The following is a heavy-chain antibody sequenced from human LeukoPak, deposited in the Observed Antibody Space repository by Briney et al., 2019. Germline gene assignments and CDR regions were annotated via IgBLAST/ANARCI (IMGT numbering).Heavy chain of an antibody. Sequence: SETLSLTCTVSGYSISSGYYWGWIRQPPGEGLEWIGSIYHSGSTYYNPSLKSRVTISVDTSKNQFSLKLSSVTAADTAVYYCAREDLPTTFYYYGIDYWGQGTLVTVSS. CDR3: AREDLPTTFYYYGIDY. CDR2: IYHSGST. CDR1: GYSISSGYY. D-gene: IGHD3-10*01. J-gene: IGHJ4*02. V-gene: IGHV4-38-2*02.